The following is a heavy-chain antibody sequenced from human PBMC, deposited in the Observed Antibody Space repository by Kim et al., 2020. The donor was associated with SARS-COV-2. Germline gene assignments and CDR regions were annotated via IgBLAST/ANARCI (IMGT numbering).Heavy chain of an antibody. Sequence: SETLSRTCAVSGGSVSSANWWTWVRQSPKKGLEWIGEISHSGNTNYNPSLKSRVTISIDKSKNQFSLKVSSVTAADTAVYYCARDWGMVQGVLEYWGQGT. CDR1: GGSVSSANW. D-gene: IGHD3-10*01. CDR3: ARDWGMVQGVLEY. V-gene: IGHV4-4*02. J-gene: IGHJ4*02. CDR2: ISHSGNT.